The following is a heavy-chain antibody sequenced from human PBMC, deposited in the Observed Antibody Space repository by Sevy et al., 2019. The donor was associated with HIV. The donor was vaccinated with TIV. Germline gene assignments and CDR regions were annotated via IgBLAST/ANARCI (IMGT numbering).Heavy chain of an antibody. V-gene: IGHV3-30-3*01. CDR1: GFTFSSYA. CDR3: ARDQGGYGLLDY. Sequence: GGSLRLSCAASGFTFSSYAIHWVRQAPGKGLDWVAIISYDGSNKYYADSVKGRFTISRDNSKSTLYLQMNSLTTEDTALYFCARDQGGYGLLDYWGQGTLVTVSS. J-gene: IGHJ4*02. CDR2: ISYDGSNK. D-gene: IGHD5-18*01.